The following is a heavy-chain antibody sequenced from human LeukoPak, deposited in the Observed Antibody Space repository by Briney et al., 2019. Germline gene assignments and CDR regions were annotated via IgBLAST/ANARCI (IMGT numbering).Heavy chain of an antibody. V-gene: IGHV1-69*04. J-gene: IGHJ4*02. CDR2: IIPVFGVA. CDR3: TRDRFDYGEHTHSDY. CDR1: GGTFSSNA. Sequence: SVKVSCKVSGGTFSSNAISWVRQAPGQGLEWMGRIIPVFGVANYAEKFQRRVTITADKSTSTAYMELSSLRSEDTAMYYCTRDRFDYGEHTHSDYWGQGTLVTVSS. D-gene: IGHD4-17*01.